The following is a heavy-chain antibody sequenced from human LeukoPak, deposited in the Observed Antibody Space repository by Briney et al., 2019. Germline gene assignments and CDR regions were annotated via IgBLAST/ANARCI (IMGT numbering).Heavy chain of an antibody. CDR3: ARDFVRGSGYYRLDY. J-gene: IGHJ4*02. CDR2: ISSSGGTI. D-gene: IGHD3-22*01. Sequence: GGSLILSCAASGFTFSYYEMNWFRQAPGKGLEWVSYISSSGGTIYYADSVKGRFTSSRDNAKNSLYLQMNSLRAEDTAVYYCARDFVRGSGYYRLDYWGQGSLVTVSS. CDR1: GFTFSYYE. V-gene: IGHV3-48*03.